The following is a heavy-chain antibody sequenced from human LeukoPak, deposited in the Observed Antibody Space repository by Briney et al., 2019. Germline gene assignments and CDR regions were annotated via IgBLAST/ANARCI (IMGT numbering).Heavy chain of an antibody. CDR1: GFTFSDYY. CDR2: TSSSGSTI. V-gene: IGHV3-11*01. D-gene: IGHD3-10*01. CDR3: ARDPLPFYYGSGSYYNGNYYYYYMDV. J-gene: IGHJ6*03. Sequence: MAGGSLRLSCAASGFTFSDYYMSWIRQAPGKGLEWVSYTSSSGSTIYYADSVKGRFTISRDNAKNSLYLQMNSLRAEDTAVYYCARDPLPFYYGSGSYYNGNYYYYYMDVWGKGTTVTISS.